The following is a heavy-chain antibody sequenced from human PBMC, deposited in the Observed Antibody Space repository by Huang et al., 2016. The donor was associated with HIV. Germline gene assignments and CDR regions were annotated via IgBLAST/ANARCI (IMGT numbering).Heavy chain of an antibody. J-gene: IGHJ4*02. V-gene: IGHV3-23*01. CDR1: GFTFSSYA. CDR2: IMGGGGST. CDR3: AKVYLGPGAIAVAGSPGFDY. D-gene: IGHD6-19*01. Sequence: EVQLLESGGGLVQPGGSLRLSGAASGFTFSSYAMSWVRQAPWMGLDWVASIMGGGGSTHCAYAVKGRYTIARYNSKNTLYLRMNSLGSEDTGLDYCAKVYLGPGAIAVAGSPGFDYWGQGTLVTVSA.